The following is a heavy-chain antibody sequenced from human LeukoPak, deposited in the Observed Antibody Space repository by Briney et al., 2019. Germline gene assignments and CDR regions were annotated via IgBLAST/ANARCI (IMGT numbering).Heavy chain of an antibody. J-gene: IGHJ4*02. CDR3: ARRISTAGFFDY. Sequence: SETLSLTCTVSGGSISSGGYYWSWIRQRPGEGLEWIGYIQYSGSTYYNPSLKSRATVSRDTSKNQFSLNLSSVTAADTAVYYCARRISTAGFFDYWGQGTLVTASS. V-gene: IGHV4-31*03. D-gene: IGHD6-13*01. CDR1: GGSISSGGYY. CDR2: IQYSGST.